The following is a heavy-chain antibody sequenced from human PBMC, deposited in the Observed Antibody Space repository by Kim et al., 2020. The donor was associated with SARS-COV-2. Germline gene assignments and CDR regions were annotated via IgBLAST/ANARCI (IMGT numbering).Heavy chain of an antibody. CDR3: ARGGNREYYGSGSYLY. J-gene: IGHJ4*02. CDR2: ISYDGSNK. Sequence: GGSLRLSCAASGFTFSSYAMHWVRQAPGKGLEWVAVISYDGSNKYYADSVKGRFTISRDNSKNTLYLQMNSLRAEDTAVYYCARGGNREYYGSGSYLYWGQGTLVTVSS. CDR1: GFTFSSYA. V-gene: IGHV3-30-3*01. D-gene: IGHD3-10*01.